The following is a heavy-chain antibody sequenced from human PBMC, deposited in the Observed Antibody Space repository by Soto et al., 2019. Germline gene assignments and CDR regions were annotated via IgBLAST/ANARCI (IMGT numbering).Heavy chain of an antibody. CDR2: IWYDGSNE. CDR3: ARDRRGSGWYDYFDY. Sequence: QVPLVESGGGVVQPGRSLRLSCAASGFTFSSYGMHWVRQAPGKGLEWVAVIWYDGSNENYADSVKGRFTISRDNSKNTLYLQMNSLRAEDTALYCCARDRRGSGWYDYFDYWGQGTLVTVSS. CDR1: GFTFSSYG. J-gene: IGHJ4*02. D-gene: IGHD6-19*01. V-gene: IGHV3-33*01.